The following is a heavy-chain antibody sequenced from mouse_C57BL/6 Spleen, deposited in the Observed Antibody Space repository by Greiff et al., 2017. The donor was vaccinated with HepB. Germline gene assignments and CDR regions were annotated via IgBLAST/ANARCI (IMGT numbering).Heavy chain of an antibody. J-gene: IGHJ2*01. CDR3: ARLDWDVGFDY. V-gene: IGHV1-18*01. CDR2: INPNNGGT. CDR1: GYTFTDYN. D-gene: IGHD4-1*01. Sequence: VQLKESGPELVKPGASVKIPCKASGYTFTDYNMDWVKQSHGKSLEWIGDINPNNGGTIYNQKFKGKATLTVDKSSSTAYMELRSLTSEDTAVYYCARLDWDVGFDYWGQGTTLTVSS.